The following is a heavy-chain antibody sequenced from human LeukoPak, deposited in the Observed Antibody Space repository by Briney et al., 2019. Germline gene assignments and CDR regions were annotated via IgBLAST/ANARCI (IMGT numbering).Heavy chain of an antibody. CDR1: GFTFSSYS. Sequence: QPGGSLRLSCAASGFTFSSYSMNWVRQAPGKGLEWVSYISSSSSTIYYADSVKGRFTISRDNSKNTLYLQMNSLRAEDTAVYYCARETPPRRSGSYYNLYWYFDLWGRGTLVTVSS. J-gene: IGHJ2*01. D-gene: IGHD3-10*01. CDR2: ISSSSSTI. V-gene: IGHV3-48*01. CDR3: ARETPPRRSGSYYNLYWYFDL.